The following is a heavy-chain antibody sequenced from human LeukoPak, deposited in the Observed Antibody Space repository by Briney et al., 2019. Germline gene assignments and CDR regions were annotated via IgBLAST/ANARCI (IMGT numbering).Heavy chain of an antibody. CDR3: ARGLPFLMVRGAPLDY. D-gene: IGHD3-10*01. CDR2: INHSGST. CDR1: GGSFSGYY. J-gene: IGHJ4*02. Sequence: SETLSVTCAVYGGSFSGYYWSWIRQPPGKGLEWIGEINHSGSTNYNPSLKSRVTISVDTSKNQFSLKLSSVTAADTAVYYCARGLPFLMVRGAPLDYWGQGTLVTVSS. V-gene: IGHV4-34*01.